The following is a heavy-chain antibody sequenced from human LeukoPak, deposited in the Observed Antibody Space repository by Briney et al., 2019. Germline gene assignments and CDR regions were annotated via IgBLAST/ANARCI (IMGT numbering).Heavy chain of an antibody. J-gene: IGHJ4*02. CDR2: IYTSGST. CDR1: GGSISSGSYY. Sequence: PSQTLSLTCTGSGGSISSGSYYWRWIRQPAGTGLESLGRIYTSGSTNYNPSLKSRVTISVDTSKNQFSLKLSSVTAADTAVYYCARLHDYGDFYYFDYWGQGTLVTVSS. D-gene: IGHD4-17*01. CDR3: ARLHDYGDFYYFDY. V-gene: IGHV4-61*02.